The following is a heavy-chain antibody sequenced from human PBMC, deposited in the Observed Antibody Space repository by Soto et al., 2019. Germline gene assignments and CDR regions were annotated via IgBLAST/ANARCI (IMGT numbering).Heavy chain of an antibody. CDR2: MNPNSGNT. Sequence: ASVKVSCKASGYTFTSYDINWVRQATGQGLEWMGWMNPNSGNTGYAQKFQGRVTMTRNTSISTAYMELSSLRSEDTAVYYCASFNIAAAGTGYYYYGMDVWGQGTTVTVSS. J-gene: IGHJ6*02. CDR3: ASFNIAAAGTGYYYYGMDV. V-gene: IGHV1-8*01. CDR1: GYTFTSYD. D-gene: IGHD6-13*01.